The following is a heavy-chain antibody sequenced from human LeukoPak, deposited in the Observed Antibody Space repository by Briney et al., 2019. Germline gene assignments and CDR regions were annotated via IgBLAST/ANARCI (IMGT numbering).Heavy chain of an antibody. J-gene: IGHJ4*02. D-gene: IGHD3-10*01. CDR3: ARHASGSYSY. Sequence: GGSLRLSCAASGFTCSSYWMSWVRQAPGKELEWVANIKQDGSEKYYVDSVKGRFTISRDNAKNSLYLQMNSLRAEDTAVYYCARHASGSYSYWGQGTLVTVSS. CDR2: IKQDGSEK. V-gene: IGHV3-7*01. CDR1: GFTCSSYW.